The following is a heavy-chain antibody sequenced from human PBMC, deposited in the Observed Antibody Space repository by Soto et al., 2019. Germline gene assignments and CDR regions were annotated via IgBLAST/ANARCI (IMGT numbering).Heavy chain of an antibody. CDR1: GGTFSSYA. CDR3: ARDQGGSKVTTQSFWFDP. J-gene: IGHJ5*02. V-gene: IGHV1-69*13. Sequence: GASVKVSCKASGGTFSSYAISWVRQAPGQGLEWMGGIIPIFGTANYAQKFQGRVTITADESTSTAYMELSSLRSEDTAVYYCARDQGGSKVTTQSFWFDPWGQGPLVTVYS. D-gene: IGHD4-17*01. CDR2: IIPIFGTA.